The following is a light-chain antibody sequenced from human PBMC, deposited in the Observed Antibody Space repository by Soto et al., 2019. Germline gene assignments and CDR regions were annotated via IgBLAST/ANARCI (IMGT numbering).Light chain of an antibody. J-gene: IGKJ4*01. CDR1: QSINSGY. Sequence: EIVLTQSPGTLSLSPGERATLSCRASQSINSGYLAWYQHKPGQTPRLVIYGASSRATGIPDRFSGSGTGKDFSLSIIRLEPEDFAVYYCQQYGSSTPLTFGGGTKVEIK. CDR3: QQYGSSTPLT. V-gene: IGKV3-20*01. CDR2: GAS.